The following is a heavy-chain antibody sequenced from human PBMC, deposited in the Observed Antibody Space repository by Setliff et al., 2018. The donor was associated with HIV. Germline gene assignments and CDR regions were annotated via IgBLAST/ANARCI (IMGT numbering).Heavy chain of an antibody. Sequence: PGGSLRLSCAASGFTSTDFGMHWVRQASGKGLEWVAFIHYDGNNKLYSDSVKGRFTISRDKSTNTLYLQMNSLRLEGTAVYYCAKEGTSGWVLIDYWGQGTLVTVSS. J-gene: IGHJ4*02. CDR1: GFTSTDFG. CDR3: AKEGTSGWVLIDY. D-gene: IGHD2-2*01. CDR2: IHYDGNNK. V-gene: IGHV3-30*02.